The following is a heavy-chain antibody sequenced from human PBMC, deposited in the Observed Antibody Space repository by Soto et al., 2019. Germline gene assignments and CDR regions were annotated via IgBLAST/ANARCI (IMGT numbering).Heavy chain of an antibody. V-gene: IGHV3-33*01. J-gene: IGHJ3*02. CDR3: ARDMYYYDSSGYDHNAFDI. D-gene: IGHD3-22*01. CDR1: GFTFSSYG. Sequence: GGSLRLSCAASGFTFSSYGMHWVRQAPGKGLEWAAVIWYDGSNKYYADSVKGRFTISRDNSKNTLYLQMNSLRAEDTAVYYCARDMYYYDSSGYDHNAFDIWGQGTMVTVSS. CDR2: IWYDGSNK.